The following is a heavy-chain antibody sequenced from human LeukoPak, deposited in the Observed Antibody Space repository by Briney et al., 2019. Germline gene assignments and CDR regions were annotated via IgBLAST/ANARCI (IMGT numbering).Heavy chain of an antibody. D-gene: IGHD1-14*01. CDR2: ISWNSGSI. CDR3: AKDDAGAPGSPVDV. V-gene: IGHV3-9*01. Sequence: GGSLRLSCAASGFTFDDYVMHWVRQAPGKGLEWVSGISWNSGSIGYADSVKGRFTISRDNAKNSLYLQMNSLRAEDTALYYCAKDDAGAPGSPVDVWGQGTTVTVSS. CDR1: GFTFDDYV. J-gene: IGHJ6*02.